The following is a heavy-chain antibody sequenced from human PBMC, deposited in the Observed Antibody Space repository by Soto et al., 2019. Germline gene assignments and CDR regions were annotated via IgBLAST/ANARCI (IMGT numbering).Heavy chain of an antibody. CDR1: GFTFRSYG. Sequence: QVQLVESGGGVVQPGRSLRLACAASGFTFRSYGMHWVRQAPGKGLEWVAVISYDGSHKYDADSVKGRFTISRDNYKNTLYLQMNSLSAEDTAVYYCPKDRGYGSGSFPDYWGQGTLVTVSS. J-gene: IGHJ4*02. CDR3: PKDRGYGSGSFPDY. V-gene: IGHV3-30*18. CDR2: ISYDGSHK. D-gene: IGHD3-10*01.